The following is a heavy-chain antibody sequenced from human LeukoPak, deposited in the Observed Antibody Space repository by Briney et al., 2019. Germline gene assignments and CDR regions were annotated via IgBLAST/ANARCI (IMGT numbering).Heavy chain of an antibody. V-gene: IGHV3-21*01. CDR3: VKNGWLDY. CDR1: GFTFSSQN. CDR2: ISTSGDST. D-gene: IGHD6-19*01. J-gene: IGHJ4*02. Sequence: AGSLSLSCAASGFTFSSQNMNWARQAPGKGLEWVAYISTSGDSTKYADSVEGRFTISRDSVENSLYLLMNSLRVDDTAVYYCVKNGWLDYWGQGIVVTVSS.